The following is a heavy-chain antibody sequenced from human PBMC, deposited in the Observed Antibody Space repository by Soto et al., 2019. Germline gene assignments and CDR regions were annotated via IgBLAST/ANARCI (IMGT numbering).Heavy chain of an antibody. D-gene: IGHD2-15*01. CDR2: FDPEDGET. CDR1: GYTLTELS. J-gene: IGHJ6*02. Sequence: QVQLVQSGAEVKKPGASVKVSCKVSGYTLTELSMHWVRQAPGKGLEWMGGFDPEDGETIYAQKFQGRVTMTEDTSTDTAYMELSSLRSEDTAVYYSATADCSGGSCYSGGYYYGMDVWGQGTTVTVSS. V-gene: IGHV1-24*01. CDR3: ATADCSGGSCYSGGYYYGMDV.